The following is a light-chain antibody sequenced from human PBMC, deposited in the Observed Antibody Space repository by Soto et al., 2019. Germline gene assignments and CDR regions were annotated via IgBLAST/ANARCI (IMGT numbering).Light chain of an antibody. CDR2: DAA. J-gene: IGKJ1*01. Sequence: DIEMTQSHSTLSASVVDRVTIFFRAIQSIGSWLAWYQLKPEKVLKVLIYDAASFESGVPTRFSGSGSGTEFTLTISSLQPDDFATYYCQQYNSYPRTFGQGTKVDI. CDR1: QSIGSW. CDR3: QQYNSYPRT. V-gene: IGKV1-5*02.